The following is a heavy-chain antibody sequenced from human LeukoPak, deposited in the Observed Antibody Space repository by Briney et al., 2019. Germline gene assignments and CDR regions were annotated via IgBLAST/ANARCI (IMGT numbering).Heavy chain of an antibody. J-gene: IGHJ4*02. Sequence: SQTLSLTCAVSGGSISSGGYSWSWIRQPPGKGPEWIGYIYHSGNIYYNPSLKSRVTISVDRSKNQFSLKLNSVTAADTAVYYCARAVDFYYFDYWGQGTLVTVSS. CDR2: IYHSGNI. CDR3: ARAVDFYYFDY. V-gene: IGHV4-30-2*01. CDR1: GGSISSGGYS. D-gene: IGHD2-15*01.